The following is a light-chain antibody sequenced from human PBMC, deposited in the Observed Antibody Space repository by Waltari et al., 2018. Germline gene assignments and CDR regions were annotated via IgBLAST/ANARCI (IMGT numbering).Light chain of an antibody. CDR2: NAN. V-gene: IGLV1-44*01. Sequence: QSVLTQPPSVSGTPGQRITISCSGSNSNIGGNFVNWYQQLPGTAPKLLIYNANPGPSGVPDRFAASKSGTSASLAITGLQSGDEGHYYCAGWDDSLGGVVGGGTKLTVL. CDR3: AGWDDSLGGV. CDR1: NSNIGGNF. J-gene: IGLJ3*02.